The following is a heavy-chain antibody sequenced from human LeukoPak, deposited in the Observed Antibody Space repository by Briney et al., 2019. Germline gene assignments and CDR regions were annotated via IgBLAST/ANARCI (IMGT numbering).Heavy chain of an antibody. Sequence: GGSLRLSCAASGFTFSTYSMNWVRQAPGKGLEWVSFIDTSTGYIYYGDSVKGRFTISRDNAKNSLYLQMNGLRAEDTAVYYCARGRSITLLRGVAMSDGFDIWGQGAMVPVTS. CDR3: ARGRSITLLRGVAMSDGFDI. CDR1: GFTFSTYS. J-gene: IGHJ3*02. CDR2: IDTSTGYI. D-gene: IGHD3-10*01. V-gene: IGHV3-21*01.